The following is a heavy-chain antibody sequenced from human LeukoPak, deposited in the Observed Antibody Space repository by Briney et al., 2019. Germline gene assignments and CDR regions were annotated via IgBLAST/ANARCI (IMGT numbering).Heavy chain of an antibody. CDR2: IYYTGST. CDR1: VGSISSSSYY. CDR3: ARGSGSSAGFDF. Sequence: SETLTLTCTVSVGSISSSSYYWGWIRQPPGKGLEWIGSIYYTGSTYYNPSLKSRVTISVDTSKNQFSLKLTSVTAADTAVYYCARGSGSSAGFDFWGQGTLVTVSS. J-gene: IGHJ4*02. V-gene: IGHV4-39*01. D-gene: IGHD3-10*01.